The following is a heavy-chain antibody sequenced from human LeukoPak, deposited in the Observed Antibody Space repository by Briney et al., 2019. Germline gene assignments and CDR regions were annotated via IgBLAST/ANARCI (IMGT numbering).Heavy chain of an antibody. Sequence: SETLSLTCTVSGGSISSYYWSWIRQPPGKGLEWIGSIYYSGSTYYNPSLKSRVTISVDTSKNQFSLKLSSVTAADTAVYYCARQGGYYDSSGALWWGQGTLVTVSS. D-gene: IGHD3-22*01. V-gene: IGHV4-39*01. CDR2: IYYSGST. J-gene: IGHJ4*02. CDR3: ARQGGYYDSSGALW. CDR1: GGSISSYY.